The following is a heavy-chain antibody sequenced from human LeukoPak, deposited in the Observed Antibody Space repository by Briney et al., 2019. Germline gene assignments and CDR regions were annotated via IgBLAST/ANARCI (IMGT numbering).Heavy chain of an antibody. CDR3: AGSLNYYDSSGYYSGSIY. D-gene: IGHD3-22*01. J-gene: IGHJ4*02. Sequence: SVKVSCKASGGTFSSYAISWVRQAPGQGLEWMGGIIPIFGTANYAQKFQGRVTITADESTSTAYMELSSLRSEDTAVYYCAGSLNYYDSSGYYSGSIYWGQGTLVTVSS. CDR2: IIPIFGTA. CDR1: GGTFSSYA. V-gene: IGHV1-69*01.